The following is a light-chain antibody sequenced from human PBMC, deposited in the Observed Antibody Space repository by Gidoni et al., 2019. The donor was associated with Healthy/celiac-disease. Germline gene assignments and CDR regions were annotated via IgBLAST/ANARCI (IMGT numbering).Light chain of an antibody. CDR3: QQSYSTPLT. CDR2: AAS. J-gene: IGKJ1*01. Sequence: DIQMTPSPSSLSASVGDSVTITCRASQSISSYLNWYRQKPGKAPKLLIYAASSLQSGVPSRFSGSGSGTDFTLTISSLQPEDFATYYCQQSYSTPLTFXXXTKVEIK. CDR1: QSISSY. V-gene: IGKV1-39*01.